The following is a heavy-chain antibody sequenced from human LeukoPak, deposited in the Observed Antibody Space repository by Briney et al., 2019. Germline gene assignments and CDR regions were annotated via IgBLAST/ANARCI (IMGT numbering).Heavy chain of an antibody. CDR1: GYTFTSYA. CDR3: ARDGRSTSWTE. J-gene: IGHJ4*02. D-gene: IGHD2-2*01. CDR2: INAGKGNT. Sequence: ASVKVSCKASGYTFTSYAMHWVRQAPGQRLEWMGWINAGKGNTKYSQKFQGRVTITRDTSASTAYMELSSLRSEDTAVYYCARDGRSTSWTEWGQGTLVTVSS. V-gene: IGHV1-3*01.